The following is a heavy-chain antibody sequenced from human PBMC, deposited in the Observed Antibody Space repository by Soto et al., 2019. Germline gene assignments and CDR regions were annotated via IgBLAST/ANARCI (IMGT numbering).Heavy chain of an antibody. CDR2: IYYSGST. V-gene: IGHV4-31*03. D-gene: IGHD4-17*01. J-gene: IGHJ4*02. CDR3: AKEGVNGEYGGSRDLYFDY. Sequence: QVQLQESGPGLVKPSQTLSLTCTVSGGSISSGGYYWSWIRQHPGKGLEWIGYIYYSGSTYYNPSLKSRVTISLDTSKNQFSLKLSSVTAADTAVYYCAKEGVNGEYGGSRDLYFDYWGQGTLVTVSS. CDR1: GGSISSGGYY.